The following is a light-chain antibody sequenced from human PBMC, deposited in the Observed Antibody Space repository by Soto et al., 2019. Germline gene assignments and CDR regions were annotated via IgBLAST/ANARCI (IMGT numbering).Light chain of an antibody. J-gene: IGLJ1*01. V-gene: IGLV2-23*01. CDR1: SSDVGSYNL. CDR2: EGS. Sequence: QSVLTQPASLSVSPGQSITISFTGTSSDVGSYNLVSWNQQHPGKAPKLMIYEGSKRPSGVSNRFSGSKSGDTASLTISGLQAEDEADYYCCSYAGSSTYVFGTGTKVTVL. CDR3: CSYAGSSTYV.